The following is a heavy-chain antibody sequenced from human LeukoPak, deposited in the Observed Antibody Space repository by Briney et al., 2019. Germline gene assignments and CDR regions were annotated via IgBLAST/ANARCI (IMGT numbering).Heavy chain of an antibody. V-gene: IGHV1-8*03. Sequence: GSVKVSCKASGYTFTSYDINWVRQATGQGLEWMGWMNPNSGNTGYAQKFQGRVTITRNTSISTAYMELSSLRSEDTAVYYCARGNSIAAAGHAAFDIWGQGTMVTVSS. CDR1: GYTFTSYD. J-gene: IGHJ3*02. D-gene: IGHD6-25*01. CDR2: MNPNSGNT. CDR3: ARGNSIAAAGHAAFDI.